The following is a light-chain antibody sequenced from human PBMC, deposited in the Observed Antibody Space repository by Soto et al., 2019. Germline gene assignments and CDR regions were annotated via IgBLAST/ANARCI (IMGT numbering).Light chain of an antibody. Sequence: ETVMTQSPATLSVSPGERATLSCRASQSISSNLAWFQQKPGQAPRLLIYDASTMATGFPARFSGSGSGTEFTLTISSLQSEDFAVYSCQQYNNWPLTFGGGTKVEIK. V-gene: IGKV3-15*01. CDR2: DAS. CDR1: QSISSN. CDR3: QQYNNWPLT. J-gene: IGKJ4*01.